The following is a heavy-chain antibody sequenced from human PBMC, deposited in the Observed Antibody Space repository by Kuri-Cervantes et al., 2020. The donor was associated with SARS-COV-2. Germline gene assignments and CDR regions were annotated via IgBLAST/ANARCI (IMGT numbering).Heavy chain of an antibody. CDR3: ARELYHYGLGKYYPDY. V-gene: IGHV3-21*01. CDR2: ISSGSSYI. J-gene: IGHJ4*02. Sequence: GGSLRLSCAASGFSFRNYNMSWVRQAPGKGLEWVSAISSGSSYIYYADSMKGRFTMSRDNAKNSVYLQMNSLRAEDTAVYFCARELYHYGLGKYYPDYWGQGTLVTVSS. CDR1: GFSFRNYN. D-gene: IGHD3-10*01.